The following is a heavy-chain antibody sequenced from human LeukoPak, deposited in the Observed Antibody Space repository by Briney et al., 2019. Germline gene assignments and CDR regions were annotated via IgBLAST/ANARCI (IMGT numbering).Heavy chain of an antibody. D-gene: IGHD6-13*01. CDR2: IKSSGRSI. J-gene: IGHJ4*02. CDR1: GFTLSSDD. Sequence: PGASLRLSCAASGFTLSSDDMHWVRQAPGRGLEWISNIKSSGRSIYYADSVKGRFTISRDNAKNSLYLQMNSLRDEDTAVYYCARGVSSNFYYFDYWGQGTLVTVSS. CDR3: ARGVSSNFYYFDY. V-gene: IGHV3-48*03.